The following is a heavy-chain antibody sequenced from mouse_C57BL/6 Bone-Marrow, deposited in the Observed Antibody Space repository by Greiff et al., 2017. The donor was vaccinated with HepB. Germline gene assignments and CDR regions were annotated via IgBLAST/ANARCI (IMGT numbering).Heavy chain of an antibody. V-gene: IGHV5-15*04. CDR2: ISNLAYSI. Sequence: EVKLVESGGGLVQPGGSLKLSCAASGFTFSDYGMAWVRQAPRKGPEWVAFISNLAYSIYYADTVTGRFTISRENAKNTLYLEMSSLRSEDTAMYYCARLIYYDYDEGYFDVWGTGTTVTVSS. J-gene: IGHJ1*03. D-gene: IGHD2-4*01. CDR1: GFTFSDYG. CDR3: ARLIYYDYDEGYFDV.